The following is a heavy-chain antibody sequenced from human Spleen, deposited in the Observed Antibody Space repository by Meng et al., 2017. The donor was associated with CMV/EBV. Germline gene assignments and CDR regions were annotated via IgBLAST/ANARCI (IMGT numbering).Heavy chain of an antibody. D-gene: IGHD2-2*01. J-gene: IGHJ4*02. CDR2: IRYDGSNK. Sequence: GGSLRLSCAASGFTFSSYGIHWVRQAPGKGLEWVAFIRYDGSNKYYADSVKGRFTISRDNSKNTLYLQMSSLRAEDTALYYGAKDRIRYCSSISFFFFDYWGQGTLVTVSS. CDR1: GFTFSSYG. CDR3: AKDRIRYCSSISFFFFDY. V-gene: IGHV3-30*02.